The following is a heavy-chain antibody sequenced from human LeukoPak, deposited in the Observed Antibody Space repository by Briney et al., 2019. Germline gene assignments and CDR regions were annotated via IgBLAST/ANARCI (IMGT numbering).Heavy chain of an antibody. CDR2: INHSGST. J-gene: IGHJ5*02. D-gene: IGHD2-2*01. Sequence: SETLSLTCAVYGGSFSGYYWSWIRQPPGKGLEWIGEINHSGSTNYNPSLKSRVTISVDTSKNQFSLKLSSVTAADMAVYYCARAHGVIVVVPAANQNWFDPWGQGTLVTVSS. V-gene: IGHV4-34*01. CDR1: GGSFSGYY. CDR3: ARAHGVIVVVPAANQNWFDP.